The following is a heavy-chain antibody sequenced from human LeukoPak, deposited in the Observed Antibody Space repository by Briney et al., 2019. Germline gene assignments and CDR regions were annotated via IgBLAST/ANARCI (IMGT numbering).Heavy chain of an antibody. V-gene: IGHV4-59*01. J-gene: IGHJ4*02. Sequence: SETLSLTCTVSGGSISSYYWSWIRQPPGKGLKWIGYIYYSGSTNYNPSLKSRVTISVDTSKNQFSLKLSSVTAADTAVYYCATSEVETSFDYWGQGTLVTVSS. CDR3: ATSEVETSFDY. CDR2: IYYSGST. D-gene: IGHD5-24*01. CDR1: GGSISSYY.